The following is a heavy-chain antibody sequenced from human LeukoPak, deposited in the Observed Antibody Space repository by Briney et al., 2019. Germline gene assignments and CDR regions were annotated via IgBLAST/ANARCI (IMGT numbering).Heavy chain of an antibody. CDR1: GFTFSDYY. CDR2: ISSSSSYI. CDR3: ARGNGYSYGYLDAFDI. J-gene: IGHJ3*02. V-gene: IGHV3-11*06. Sequence: AGGSLRLSCAASGFTFSDYYMSWIRQAPGKGLEWVSSISSSSSYIYYADSVKGRFTISRDNAKNSLYLQMNSLRAEDTAVYYCARGNGYSYGYLDAFDIWGQGTMVTVSS. D-gene: IGHD5-18*01.